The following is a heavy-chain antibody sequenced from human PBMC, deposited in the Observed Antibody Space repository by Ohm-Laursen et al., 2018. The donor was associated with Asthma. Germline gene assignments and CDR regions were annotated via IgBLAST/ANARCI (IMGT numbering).Heavy chain of an antibody. V-gene: IGHV3-30*03. CDR3: ARDPHGRYYYYYGMDV. J-gene: IGHJ6*02. Sequence: SLRLSCSASGFTFSSYGMHWVRQAPGKGLEWVAVISYDGSNKYYVDSVKGRFTISRDNSKNTLYLQMNSLRAEDTAVYYCARDPHGRYYYYYGMDVWGQGTTVTVSS. CDR2: ISYDGSNK. CDR1: GFTFSSYG. D-gene: IGHD1-26*01.